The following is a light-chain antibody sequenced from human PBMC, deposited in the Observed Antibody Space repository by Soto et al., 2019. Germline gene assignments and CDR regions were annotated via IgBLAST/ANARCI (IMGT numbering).Light chain of an antibody. J-gene: IGKJ2*01. V-gene: IGKV3-20*01. CDR3: QQYGGSPYT. CDR2: DAS. CDR1: QSFAGF. Sequence: EIVLTQSPGTLSLSPGERATLSCRASQSFAGFLAWYQHKAGQPPRLLIYDASKRATGLPDRFSGTGSGTDFTLTISRLEPEDFAVYYCQQYGGSPYTFGQGTGLEIK.